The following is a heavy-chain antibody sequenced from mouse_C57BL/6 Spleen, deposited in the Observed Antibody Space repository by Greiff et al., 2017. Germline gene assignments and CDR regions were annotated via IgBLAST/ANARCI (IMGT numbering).Heavy chain of an antibody. CDR1: GYTFTDYE. Sequence: VQLQQSGAELVRPGASVTLSCKASGYTFTDYEMHWVKQTPVHGLEWIGAIDPETGGTAYNQKFKGKAILTADKSSSTAYMELRSLTSEDSAVYYCTRGGNYVRYAMDYWGQGTSVTVSS. V-gene: IGHV1-15*01. D-gene: IGHD2-1*01. CDR3: TRGGNYVRYAMDY. CDR2: IDPETGGT. J-gene: IGHJ4*01.